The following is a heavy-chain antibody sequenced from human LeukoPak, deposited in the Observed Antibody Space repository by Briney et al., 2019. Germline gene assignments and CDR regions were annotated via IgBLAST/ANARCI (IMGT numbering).Heavy chain of an antibody. V-gene: IGHV4-38-2*02. Sequence: SETLSLTCAVYGGSFSGYYWGWIRQPPGKGPEWIGSIYHSGSTYYNPSLKSRVTISVDTSKNQFSLKLSSVTAADTAVYYCARDRDSSGYYSVWGQGTLVTVSS. CDR2: IYHSGST. CDR1: GGSFSGYY. CDR3: ARDRDSSGYYSV. D-gene: IGHD3-22*01. J-gene: IGHJ4*02.